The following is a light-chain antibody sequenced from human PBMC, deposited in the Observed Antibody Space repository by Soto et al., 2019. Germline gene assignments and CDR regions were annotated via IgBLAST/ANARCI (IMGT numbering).Light chain of an antibody. J-gene: IGKJ2*03. CDR2: DAS. CDR3: QHRDNWSYS. Sequence: EIVLTQSPATLSLSPGERATLSCRASESGRHYVAWYQQKPAQAPRLLSYDASNSATGIPARFSGSGSGTDYTITISSLEAEHFAVYYCQHRDNWSYSFGQGTKVDIK. CDR1: ESGRHY. V-gene: IGKV3-11*01.